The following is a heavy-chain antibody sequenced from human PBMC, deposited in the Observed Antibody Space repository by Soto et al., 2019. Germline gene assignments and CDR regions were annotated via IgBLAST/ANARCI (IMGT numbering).Heavy chain of an antibody. Sequence: EVQLVESGGGLVKPGGSLRLSCAVSGITFTKAWMSWVRQAPGKGLEWVGRIKSKTDGGTPDYAAPVKGRFTISRDDSKITLFLQMNRLKTGDTAVYYCSTEAYSSNDIWYRASLWGQGTLVTVSS. D-gene: IGHD2-8*01. V-gene: IGHV3-15*01. CDR2: IKSKTDGGTP. CDR1: GITFTKAW. CDR3: STEAYSSNDIWYRASL. J-gene: IGHJ4*02.